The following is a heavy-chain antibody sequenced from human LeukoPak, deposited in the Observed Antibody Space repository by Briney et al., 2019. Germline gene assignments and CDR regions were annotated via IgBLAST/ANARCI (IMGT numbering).Heavy chain of an antibody. J-gene: IGHJ4*02. CDR3: ASGSSSSGGEGY. Sequence: SHTLSLTCTVSGGSISSGSYYWSWIRQPAGKGLEWIGRIYTSGSTHYNPSLKSRVTISVDTTKNQFSLKLSSVTAADTAVYYCASGSSSSGGEGYWGQGTLVTVSS. D-gene: IGHD6-6*01. V-gene: IGHV4-61*02. CDR2: IYTSGST. CDR1: GGSISSGSYY.